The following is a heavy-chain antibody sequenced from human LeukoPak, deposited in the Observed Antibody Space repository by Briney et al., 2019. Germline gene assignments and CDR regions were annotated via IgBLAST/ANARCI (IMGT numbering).Heavy chain of an antibody. CDR1: GFTFSSYS. CDR2: ISSSGSTI. Sequence: PGGSLRLSCAASGFTFSSYSMNWVRQAPGKGLEWVSYISSSGSTIYYADSVKGRFTISRDNAKNSLYLQINSLRAEDTAVYYCARDLTYHYDPTSDYWGQGTLVTVSS. J-gene: IGHJ4*02. CDR3: ARDLTYHYDPTSDY. D-gene: IGHD3-22*01. V-gene: IGHV3-48*01.